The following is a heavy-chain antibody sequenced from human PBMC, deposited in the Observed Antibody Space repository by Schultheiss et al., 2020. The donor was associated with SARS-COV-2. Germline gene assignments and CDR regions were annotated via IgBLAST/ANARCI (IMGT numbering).Heavy chain of an antibody. V-gene: IGHV3-66*02. J-gene: IGHJ5*02. CDR1: GFTVSSNY. D-gene: IGHD4-11*01. CDR3: ARDRDYRTPYNWFDP. Sequence: GGSLRLSCAASGFTVSSNYMSWVRQAPGKGLEWVSVIYSGGSTYYADSVKGRFTISRDNSKNTLYLQMNSLRAEDTAVYYCARDRDYRTPYNWFDPWGQRTRVTVSS. CDR2: IYSGGST.